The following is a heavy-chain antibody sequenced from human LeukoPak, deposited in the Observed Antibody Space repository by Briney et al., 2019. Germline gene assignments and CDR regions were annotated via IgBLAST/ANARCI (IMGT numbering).Heavy chain of an antibody. V-gene: IGHV4-39*01. CDR3: ARGVYPYITTPFDP. D-gene: IGHD3-3*01. CDR2: IYYSGST. J-gene: IGHJ5*02. Sequence: SETLSLTCTVSGGSISSSSYYWGWIRQPPGKGLEWIGSIYYSGSTYYNPSLKSRVTISVDTSKNQFSLKLSSVTAADTAVYYCARGVYPYITTPFDPWGQGTLVTISS. CDR1: GGSISSSSYY.